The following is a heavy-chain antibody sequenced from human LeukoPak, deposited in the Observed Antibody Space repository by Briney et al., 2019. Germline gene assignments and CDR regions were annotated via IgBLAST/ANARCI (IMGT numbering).Heavy chain of an antibody. CDR2: IIPIFGTA. Sequence: ASVKVSCKASGGTFSSYAISWVRQAPGQGLEWMGGIIPIFGTANYAQKFQGRVTITADKSTSTAYMELSSLRSEDTAVYYCARDYMVRGYFDYWGQGTLVTVSS. J-gene: IGHJ4*02. D-gene: IGHD3-10*01. CDR1: GGTFSSYA. V-gene: IGHV1-69*06. CDR3: ARDYMVRGYFDY.